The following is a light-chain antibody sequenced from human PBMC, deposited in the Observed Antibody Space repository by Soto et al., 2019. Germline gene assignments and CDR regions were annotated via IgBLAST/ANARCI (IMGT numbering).Light chain of an antibody. J-gene: IGKJ1*01. Sequence: ESLLTQSPATMSLPSGQSAKLCGRSSQFIDRYLAWYRQIPGQAHRLIIYDASNRATGIPDRFSGGGSGTDFTLTISRLQPADFAVYYCQKHNHWPPWTLGHGTKVDIK. CDR1: QFIDRY. V-gene: IGKV3-11*01. CDR3: QKHNHWPPWT. CDR2: DAS.